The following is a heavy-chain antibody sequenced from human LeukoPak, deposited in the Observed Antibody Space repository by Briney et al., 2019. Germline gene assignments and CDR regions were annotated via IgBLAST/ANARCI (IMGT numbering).Heavy chain of an antibody. V-gene: IGHV4-39*07. CDR2: IYYSGST. J-gene: IGHJ4*02. Sequence: SETLSLTCTVSGGSISSSSYYWGWIRQPPGKGLEWIGSIYYSGSTYYNPSLKSRVTISVDTSKNQFSLKLSSVTAADTAVYYCARDYFYSGYDLGNYWGQGTLVTVSS. CDR3: ARDYFYSGYDLGNY. CDR1: GGSISSSSYY. D-gene: IGHD5-12*01.